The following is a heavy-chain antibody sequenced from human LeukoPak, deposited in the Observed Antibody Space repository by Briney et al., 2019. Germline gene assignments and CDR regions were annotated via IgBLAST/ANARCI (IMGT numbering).Heavy chain of an antibody. CDR1: GGSISSYY. V-gene: IGHV4-59*08. Sequence: SETLSLTCTVSGGSISSYYWSWIRQPPGKGLEWIGYIYYSGSTNYNPSLKSRVTISVDTSKNQFSLKLSSVTAADTAVYYCARFVGLYSSLDWGQGTLVTVSS. CDR3: ARFVGLYSSLD. D-gene: IGHD6-13*01. CDR2: IYYSGST. J-gene: IGHJ4*02.